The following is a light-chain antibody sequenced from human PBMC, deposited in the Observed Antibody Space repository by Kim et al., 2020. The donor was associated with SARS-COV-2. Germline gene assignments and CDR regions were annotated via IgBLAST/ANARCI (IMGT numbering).Light chain of an antibody. V-gene: IGLV2-14*03. CDR3: SSYTTSSTLVV. Sequence: QSITIPCSGANSDVGGYNYVSWYQQHPGKAPKLMIYDDTNRPSGVSNRFSGSKSGNTASLTISGLQTEDEADYYCSSYTTSSTLVVFGGGTQLTVL. CDR2: DDT. J-gene: IGLJ2*01. CDR1: NSDVGGYNY.